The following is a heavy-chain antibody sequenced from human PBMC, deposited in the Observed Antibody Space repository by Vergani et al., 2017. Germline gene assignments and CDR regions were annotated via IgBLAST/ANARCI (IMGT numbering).Heavy chain of an antibody. J-gene: IGHJ6*02. V-gene: IGHV4-4*07. Sequence: QVQLQESGPGLVKPSETLSLTCTVSGGSISPYYWSWIRQPAGKGLEWIGRIYTSESTNYNPSLKSRVTMSVDTSKNQFSLKLSSVTAADTAVYYCARFLTGTTIYYYYGMDVWGQGTTVTVSS. CDR2: IYTSEST. CDR3: ARFLTGTTIYYYYGMDV. CDR1: GGSISPYY. D-gene: IGHD1-20*01.